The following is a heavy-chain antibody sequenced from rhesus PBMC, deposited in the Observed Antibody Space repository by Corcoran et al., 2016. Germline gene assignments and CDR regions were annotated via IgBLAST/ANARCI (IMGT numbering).Heavy chain of an antibody. CDR3: ARYDEN. J-gene: IGHJ5-1*01. D-gene: IGHD3-9*01. CDR1: GYTFTDHY. Sequence: EVQLVQSGAEVKKPGASVKISCKASGYTFTDHYRNWVQQAPGKGLEWRGPVDPEDCEAGYALKFQARVTTTAEMSTDTASMELGGLTSEDTAVYYCARYDENWGPGVLVTVSS. CDR2: VDPEDCEA. V-gene: IGHV1-111*02.